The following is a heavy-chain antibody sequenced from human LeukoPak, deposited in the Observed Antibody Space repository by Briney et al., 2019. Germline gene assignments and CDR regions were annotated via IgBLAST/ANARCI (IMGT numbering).Heavy chain of an antibody. D-gene: IGHD4-11*01. Sequence: SETLSLTCTVSGRLISSYYWSWIRQPPGKGLEGIGYIYYSGSTNYNPSLKSRVTISVDTSKNQFSLKLSSVTAADTAVYYCARGTVTLYYHYGMDVWGQGTTVTVSS. J-gene: IGHJ6*02. V-gene: IGHV4-59*01. CDR3: ARGTVTLYYHYGMDV. CDR2: IYYSGST. CDR1: GRLISSYY.